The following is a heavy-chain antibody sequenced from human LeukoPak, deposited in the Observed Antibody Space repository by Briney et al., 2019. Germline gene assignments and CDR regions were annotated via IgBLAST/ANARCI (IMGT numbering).Heavy chain of an antibody. CDR1: GFTFSSYA. J-gene: IGHJ4*02. CDR3: ARSTGTAAGSDY. Sequence: PGGPLRLSCAASGFTFSSYAMHWVRQAPGKGLEGVAVISYDGSNKYCADSVKGRFTISRDNSKNTLYLQMNSLRAEDTAVYYSARSTGTAAGSDYWGQGTLVTVSS. D-gene: IGHD6-13*01. V-gene: IGHV3-30*04. CDR2: ISYDGSNK.